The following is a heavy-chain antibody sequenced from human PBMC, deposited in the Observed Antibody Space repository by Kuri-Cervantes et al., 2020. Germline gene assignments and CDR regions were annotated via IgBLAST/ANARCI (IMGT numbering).Heavy chain of an antibody. J-gene: IGHJ3*02. CDR3: ARQMVLRKTVVVPAVRRAFDI. CDR2: IYHSGTT. V-gene: IGHV4-38-2*01. Sequence: GSLRLSCAVSGYSISSGYYWAWIRQPPGKGLEWIGTIYHSGTTYYNPSLKRRVTISLDTSKNQFSLKLSSVTAADTAVYYCARQMVLRKTVVVPAVRRAFDIWGQGTMVTVSS. CDR1: GYSISSGYY. D-gene: IGHD2-2*01.